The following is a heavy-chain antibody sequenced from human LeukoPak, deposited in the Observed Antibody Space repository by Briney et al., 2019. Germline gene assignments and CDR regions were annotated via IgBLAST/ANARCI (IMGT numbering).Heavy chain of an antibody. CDR1: GGSLSGHY. CDR3: ARVGDTSSYYYYFDY. Sequence: SSETLSLTCSVSGGSLSGHYWSWIRQPPGKGLEWIGYVHSSGSTSYNPSLKSRVTISVDTSQNQFSLKLTSVTAADTAVYYCARVGDTSSYYYYFDYWGQGTLVTASS. J-gene: IGHJ4*02. D-gene: IGHD3-22*01. V-gene: IGHV4-59*11. CDR2: VHSSGST.